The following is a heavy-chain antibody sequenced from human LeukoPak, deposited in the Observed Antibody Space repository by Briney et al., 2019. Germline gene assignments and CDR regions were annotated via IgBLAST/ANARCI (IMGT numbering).Heavy chain of an antibody. D-gene: IGHD3-10*01. CDR2: IYYSGST. Sequence: SETLSLTCTDSGGSISSYYWSWIRQPPGKGLEWIGYIYYSGSTNYNPSLKSRVTISVDTSKNQFSLKLSSVTAADTAVYHCAREVSMVRGDSNAFDIWGQGTMVTVSS. CDR1: GGSISSYY. J-gene: IGHJ3*02. CDR3: AREVSMVRGDSNAFDI. V-gene: IGHV4-59*01.